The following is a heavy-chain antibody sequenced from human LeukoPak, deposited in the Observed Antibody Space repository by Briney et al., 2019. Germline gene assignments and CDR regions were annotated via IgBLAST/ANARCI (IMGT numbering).Heavy chain of an antibody. D-gene: IGHD2-2*02. CDR2: VNESGGT. Sequence: SETLSLTCAVYIDSFSNYHWNWIRQTPAKGLEWIGEVNESGGTNISPSLKSRVTISVDTSKNQFSLKLSSVTAADTAVYYCARGGYCSSTSCYRAPFLDVWGKGTTVTVSS. CDR3: ARGGYCSSTSCYRAPFLDV. V-gene: IGHV4-34*01. CDR1: IDSFSNYH. J-gene: IGHJ6*04.